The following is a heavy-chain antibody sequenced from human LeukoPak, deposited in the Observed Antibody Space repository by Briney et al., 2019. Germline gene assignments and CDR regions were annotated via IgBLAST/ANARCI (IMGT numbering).Heavy chain of an antibody. CDR2: ISYDGSNK. CDR3: ARDMGPSRGYDESLGY. J-gene: IGHJ4*02. D-gene: IGHD5-12*01. Sequence: PGGSLRLSCAASGFTFSSYAMHWVRQAPGKGLEWVAVISYDGSNKYYADSVKGRFTISRDNSKNTLYLQMNSLRAEDTAVYYCARDMGPSRGYDESLGYWGQGTLVTVSS. CDR1: GFTFSSYA. V-gene: IGHV3-30*04.